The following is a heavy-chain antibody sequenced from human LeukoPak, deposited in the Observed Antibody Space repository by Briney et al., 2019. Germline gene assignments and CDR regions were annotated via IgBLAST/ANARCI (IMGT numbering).Heavy chain of an antibody. D-gene: IGHD2-21*02. J-gene: IGHJ4*02. CDR1: GGTFSSYA. V-gene: IGHV1-69*04. Sequence: GASVKVSCKASGGTFSSYAISWVRQAPGQGLEWMGRIIPILGIANYAQKFQGRVTITADKSTSTAYMELSSLRSEDTAVYYCARELTARSFDYWGQGTLVTVSP. CDR2: IIPILGIA. CDR3: ARELTARSFDY.